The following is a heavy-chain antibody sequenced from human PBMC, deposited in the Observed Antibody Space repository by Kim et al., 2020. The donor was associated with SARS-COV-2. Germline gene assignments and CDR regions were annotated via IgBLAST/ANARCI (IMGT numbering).Heavy chain of an antibody. D-gene: IGHD3-22*01. CDR2: IKQDGSEK. CDR3: ARDYYDSSGYPNRYFQH. CDR1: GFTFSSYW. Sequence: GGSLRLSCAASGFTFSSYWMSWVRQAPGKGLEWVANIKQDGSEKYYVDSVKGRFTISRDNAKNSLYLQMNSLRAEDTAVYYCARDYYDSSGYPNRYFQHWGQGTLVTVSS. J-gene: IGHJ1*01. V-gene: IGHV3-7*01.